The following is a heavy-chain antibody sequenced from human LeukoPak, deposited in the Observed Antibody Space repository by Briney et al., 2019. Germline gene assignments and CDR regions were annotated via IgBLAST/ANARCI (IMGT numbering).Heavy chain of an antibody. V-gene: IGHV4-39*07. Sequence: SETLSLTCTVSGGSISSSSYYWGWIRQPPGRGLEWIGSIYYSGSTYYNSSLKSRVTLSVDTSENQFSLKLTSVTAADTAVYYCARDPSPRAFDIWGQGTMVTVSS. CDR3: ARDPSPRAFDI. CDR1: GGSISSSSYY. CDR2: IYYSGST. J-gene: IGHJ3*02.